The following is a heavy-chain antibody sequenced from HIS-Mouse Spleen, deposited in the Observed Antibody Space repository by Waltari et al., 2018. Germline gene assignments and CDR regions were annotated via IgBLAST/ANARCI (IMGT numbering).Heavy chain of an antibody. Sequence: QLQLQESGPGLAKPSETLSLTCTVSGGSISSSSYYCGWIRQPPGMGLEWIGSIYYSGSTYYNPSLKSRVTISVDTSKNQFSLKLSSVTAADTAVYYCAREIPYSSSWYDWYFDLWGRGTLVTVSS. J-gene: IGHJ2*01. CDR2: IYYSGST. V-gene: IGHV4-39*07. CDR1: GGSISSSSYY. CDR3: AREIPYSSSWYDWYFDL. D-gene: IGHD6-13*01.